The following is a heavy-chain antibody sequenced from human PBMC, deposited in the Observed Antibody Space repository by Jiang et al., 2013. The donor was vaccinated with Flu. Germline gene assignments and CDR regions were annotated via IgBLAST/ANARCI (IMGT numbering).Heavy chain of an antibody. J-gene: IGHJ4*02. CDR2: GSGGST. Sequence: GSGGSTYYADSVKGRFTISRDNSKNTLYLQMNSLRAEDTAVYYCAKDYGDFDYWGQGTLVTVSS. V-gene: IGHV3-23*01. CDR3: AKDYGDFDY. D-gene: IGHD4-17*01.